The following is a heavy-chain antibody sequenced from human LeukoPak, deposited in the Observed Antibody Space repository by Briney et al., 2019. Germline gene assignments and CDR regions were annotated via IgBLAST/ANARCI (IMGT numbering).Heavy chain of an antibody. J-gene: IGHJ6*03. D-gene: IGHD1-14*01. Sequence: SETLSLTCTVSGGSISSYYWSWIRQPAGKGLEWIGHIYTSGSTNYNPSLKSRVTMSVDTSKNQFSLKLSSVTAAGTAVYYCARGGNHGFYSYMDVWDKGTTVTVSS. V-gene: IGHV4-4*07. CDR2: IYTSGST. CDR1: GGSISSYY. CDR3: ARGGNHGFYSYMDV.